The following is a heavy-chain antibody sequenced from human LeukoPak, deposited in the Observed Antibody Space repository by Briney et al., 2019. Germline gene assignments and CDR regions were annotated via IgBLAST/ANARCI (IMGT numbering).Heavy chain of an antibody. CDR2: ISSGSRHI. CDR1: GFTFSSYA. J-gene: IGHJ6*03. D-gene: IGHD6-13*01. V-gene: IGHV3-21*01. CDR3: ATSPSGSSWSFYYMDV. Sequence: PGGSLRLSCVASGFTFSSYAMNWVRQAPGKGLEWVSSISSGSRHIYHADSLKGRFSISRDNSESSLYLQMNSLRAEDTAVYFCATSPSGSSWSFYYMDVWGKGTTVSVSS.